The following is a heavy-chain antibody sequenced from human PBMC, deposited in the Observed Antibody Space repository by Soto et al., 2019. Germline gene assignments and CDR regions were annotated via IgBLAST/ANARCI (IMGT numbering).Heavy chain of an antibody. CDR1: GGSISSYY. J-gene: IGHJ5*02. D-gene: IGHD3-22*01. CDR2: IYHTGNA. Sequence: SETLSLTCTVSGGSISSYYWSWIRQPPGKGLEWIGSIYHTGNAYYNPSLKSRVTISVDTSKNQFSLKLTSVTAADAALYYCARDFFDSSDYTTNWLDPWGQGTLVTVSS. V-gene: IGHV4-59*05. CDR3: ARDFFDSSDYTTNWLDP.